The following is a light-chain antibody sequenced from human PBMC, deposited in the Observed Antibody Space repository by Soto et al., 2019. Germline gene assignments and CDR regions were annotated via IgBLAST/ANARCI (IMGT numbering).Light chain of an antibody. CDR3: QQYGSSPRT. V-gene: IGKV3-20*01. CDR1: QNISSY. J-gene: IGKJ1*01. CDR2: DAS. Sequence: IVVTQSPGTLSLSPGERATLSCRASQNISSYLIWYQQKPGQTPRLLIYDASSRATGIPDRFSGSGSGTDFTLTISRLEPEDFAVYYCQQYGSSPRTFGQGTKVDIK.